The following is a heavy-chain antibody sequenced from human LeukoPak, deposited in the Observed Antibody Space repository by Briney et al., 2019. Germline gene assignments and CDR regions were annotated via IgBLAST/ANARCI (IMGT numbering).Heavy chain of an antibody. CDR2: ISGSGGST. V-gene: IGHV3-23*01. Sequence: GGSLRLSCAAPGFTFSSYAMSWVRQAPGKGLEWVSAISGSGGSTYYADSVKGRFIISRDNSKNTLYLQMNSLRAEDTAVYYCAKDIVVVTAIKVLNFDYWGQGTLVTVSS. J-gene: IGHJ4*02. CDR1: GFTFSSYA. CDR3: AKDIVVVTAIKVLNFDY. D-gene: IGHD2-21*02.